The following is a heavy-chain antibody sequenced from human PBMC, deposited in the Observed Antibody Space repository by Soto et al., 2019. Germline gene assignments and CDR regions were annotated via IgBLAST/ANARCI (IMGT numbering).Heavy chain of an antibody. CDR1: GDSVSSSNTT. CDR3: ARERTPYNWFDP. J-gene: IGHJ5*02. Sequence: SQTLSLTCGISGDSVSSSNTTWDWIRQSPSRGLEWLGRTYYRSRWYQDYADSVKGRITISADTAKNQFSLQLKSVIPGDTAVYYCARERTPYNWFDPWGQGTLVTVSS. V-gene: IGHV6-1*01. CDR2: TYYRSRWYQ.